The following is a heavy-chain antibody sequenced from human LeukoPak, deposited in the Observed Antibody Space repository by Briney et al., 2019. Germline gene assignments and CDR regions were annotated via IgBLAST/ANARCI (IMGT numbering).Heavy chain of an antibody. D-gene: IGHD1-1*01. V-gene: IGHV3-48*01. CDR3: AKDRRGNAPRGAFDI. CDR2: ISGSSGII. Sequence: PGGSLRLSCAASVFTLSTYTMSWVRQARWKGLEWVSYISGSSGIIDYADSVRGRFTISRDNAKNSLYLQMNSLRAEDTAVYYCAKDRRGNAPRGAFDIWGQGTMVTVSS. J-gene: IGHJ3*02. CDR1: VFTLSTYT.